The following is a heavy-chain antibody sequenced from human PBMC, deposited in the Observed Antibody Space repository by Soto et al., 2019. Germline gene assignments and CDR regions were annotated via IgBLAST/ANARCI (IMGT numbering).Heavy chain of an antibody. CDR1: GYTFTSYY. V-gene: IGHV1-46*01. D-gene: IGHD3-22*01. CDR3: ARGGYYYDSSGYYYSRISRTEELLCCSLLSNY. J-gene: IGHJ4*02. CDR2: INPSGGST. Sequence: GASVKVSCKASGYTFTSYYMHWVRQAPGQGLEWMGIINPSGGSTSYAQKFQGRVTMTRDTSTSTVYMELSSLRSEDTAVYYCARGGYYYDSSGYYYSRISRTEELLCCSLLSNYWGQGTLVTVSS.